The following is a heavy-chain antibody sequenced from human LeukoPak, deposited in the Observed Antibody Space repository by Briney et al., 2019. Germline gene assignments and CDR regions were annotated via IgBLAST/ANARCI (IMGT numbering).Heavy chain of an antibody. J-gene: IGHJ5*02. V-gene: IGHV3-15*01. CDR3: PRGHYGP. Sequence: GGSLRLSCAASGFTFSDDWMNWVRQAPGKGPGWVGHIKARRAGGTTEYAAPVGGRFTISRDDSRSILYLQMNNLKPDDTALYYCPRGHYGPWGLGTLVTVSS. D-gene: IGHD3-10*01. CDR2: IKARRAGGTT. CDR1: GFTFSDDW.